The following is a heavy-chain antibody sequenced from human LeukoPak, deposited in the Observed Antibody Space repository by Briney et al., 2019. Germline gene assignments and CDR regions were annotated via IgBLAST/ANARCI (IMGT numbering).Heavy chain of an antibody. CDR3: ARDAGIPYCGGDCYPDY. Sequence: SETLSLTCTVSGGSIISGSYYWSWLRQPAGKGLEWIGRIYNSGITDYIASLKSRVTISVDTSRNPFYLQLSSVTAADTAVYYCARDAGIPYCGGDCYPDYWGQGTLVTVSS. CDR1: GGSIISGSYY. CDR2: IYNSGIT. V-gene: IGHV4-61*02. J-gene: IGHJ4*02. D-gene: IGHD2-21*01.